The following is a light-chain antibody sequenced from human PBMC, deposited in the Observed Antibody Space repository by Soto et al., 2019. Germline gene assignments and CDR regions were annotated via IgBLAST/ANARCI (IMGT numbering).Light chain of an antibody. J-gene: IGKJ1*01. CDR2: LAS. CDR3: QQYDSYSRT. CDR1: QSIRTS. V-gene: IGKV1-5*03. Sequence: DIQMTQSPCILSAFVGDRVTITCWASQSIRTSLAWYQQKPGKAPKLLIYLASSLQSGVPARFSGSGSATEFTLSISSLQPDDFATYYCQQYDSYSRTFGQGTKVDIK.